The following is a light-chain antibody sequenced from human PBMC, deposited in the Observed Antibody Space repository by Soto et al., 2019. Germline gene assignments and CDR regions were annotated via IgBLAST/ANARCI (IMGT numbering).Light chain of an antibody. CDR3: QQYYTYWHM. V-gene: IGKV1-17*01. CDR1: QDIGTD. Sequence: DIQMTQSPSSLSASVADRVTITCRASQDIGTDLGWYQQKPGKAPERLIYEASVLQSGVPSTFSGSGSGTEFTLTISSLQPDDFATYYCQQYYTYWHMFGQGTKVDIK. CDR2: EAS. J-gene: IGKJ1*01.